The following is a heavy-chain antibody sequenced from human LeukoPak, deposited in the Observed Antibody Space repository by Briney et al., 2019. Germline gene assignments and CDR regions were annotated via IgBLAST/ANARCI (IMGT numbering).Heavy chain of an antibody. Sequence: GGSLRLSCAASGFTFSSYAMHWVRQAPGKGLEWVAVISYDGSNKYYADSVKGRFTISRDNSKNTLYLQMNSLRAEDTAVYYCARDRSGGRYCSGGSCYSVPPTFDYWGQGTLVTVSS. J-gene: IGHJ4*02. V-gene: IGHV3-30*04. CDR1: GFTFSSYA. CDR3: ARDRSGGRYCSGGSCYSVPPTFDY. D-gene: IGHD2-15*01. CDR2: ISYDGSNK.